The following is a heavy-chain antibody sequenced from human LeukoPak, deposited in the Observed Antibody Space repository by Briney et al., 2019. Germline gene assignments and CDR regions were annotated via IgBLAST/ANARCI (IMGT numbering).Heavy chain of an antibody. CDR3: AKRYCSSTTCYDDRGAFDY. J-gene: IGHJ4*02. Sequence: SETLSLTCGVYGGSFSANYWSWIRQPPGKGLEWIGEINHSGSTNYNPSLKSRVTLSVDTSKNQFSLKLSSVTAADTAVYYCAKRYCSSTTCYDDRGAFDYWGQGTLVTVSS. D-gene: IGHD2-2*01. V-gene: IGHV4-34*01. CDR1: GGSFSANY. CDR2: INHSGST.